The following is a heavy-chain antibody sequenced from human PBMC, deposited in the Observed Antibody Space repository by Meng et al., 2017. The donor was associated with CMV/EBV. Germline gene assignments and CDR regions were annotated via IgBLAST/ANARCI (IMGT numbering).Heavy chain of an antibody. J-gene: IGHJ4*02. D-gene: IGHD5-18*01. CDR2: IYPGDSDT. CDR3: ARLDPTALDY. CDR1: GYSFTSYW. Sequence: GSLRLSCKGSGYSFTSYWIGWVRQMPGKGLEWMGIIYPGDSDTRYSPSFQGQVTISADKSISTAYLQWSSLKASDTAMYYCARLDPTALDYWGQGTLVTVSS. V-gene: IGHV5-51*01.